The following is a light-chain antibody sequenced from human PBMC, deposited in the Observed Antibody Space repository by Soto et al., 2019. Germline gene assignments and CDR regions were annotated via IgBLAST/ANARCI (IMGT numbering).Light chain of an antibody. CDR3: SSKTSSSPL. CDR2: EVT. J-gene: IGLJ2*01. CDR1: SSDVGSYNR. Sequence: QSALTQPPSVSGSPGQSVTISCTGTSSDVGSYNRVSWYQQSPGTAPKLMIYEVTNRPSGVPDRFSGSKSGNTASLTISGLQAEDEADYYCSSKTSSSPLFGGGTQLTVL. V-gene: IGLV2-18*02.